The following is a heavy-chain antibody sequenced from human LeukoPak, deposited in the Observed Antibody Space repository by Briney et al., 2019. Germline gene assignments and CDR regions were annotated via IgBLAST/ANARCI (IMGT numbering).Heavy chain of an antibody. CDR1: GFTFSSYW. V-gene: IGHV3-74*01. Sequence: GGSLRLSCVASGFTFSSYWMHWVRQAPGKGLVWVSRINSDGSSTSYADSVKGRFTISRDNAKNTLYLQMNSLRAEDTAVYYCARSRDGYNDFDYWGQGTLVTVSS. CDR3: ARSRDGYNDFDY. D-gene: IGHD5-24*01. J-gene: IGHJ4*02. CDR2: INSDGSST.